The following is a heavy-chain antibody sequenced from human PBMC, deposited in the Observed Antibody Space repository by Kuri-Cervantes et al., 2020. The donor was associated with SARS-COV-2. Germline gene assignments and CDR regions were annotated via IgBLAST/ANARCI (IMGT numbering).Heavy chain of an antibody. Sequence: ASVKVSCKASGYTFTGYYMHWVRQAPGQGLEWMGWINPNSGGTNYAQKFQGWVTMTRDTSISTAYMELSRLRSDDTAVYYCAREGGAKVYYDFWSGMGLFDPWGQGTRVTGAS. J-gene: IGHJ5*02. V-gene: IGHV1-2*04. D-gene: IGHD3-3*01. CDR3: AREGGAKVYYDFWSGMGLFDP. CDR1: GYTFTGYY. CDR2: INPNSGGT.